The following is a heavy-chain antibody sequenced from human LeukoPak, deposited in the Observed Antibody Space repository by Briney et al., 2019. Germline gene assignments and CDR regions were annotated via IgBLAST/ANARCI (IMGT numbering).Heavy chain of an antibody. Sequence: GGSLRLSCAASGFTFSSYWLTWVRQAPGKGLEWVANIKQDGSEKFYVDSVKGRFTISRDSAKNSLYLQMNSLRAEDTAVYYCAMIATAWPYDYWGQGTLVTVSS. CDR2: IKQDGSEK. V-gene: IGHV3-7*01. CDR1: GFTFSSYW. D-gene: IGHD3-22*01. J-gene: IGHJ4*02. CDR3: AMIATAWPYDY.